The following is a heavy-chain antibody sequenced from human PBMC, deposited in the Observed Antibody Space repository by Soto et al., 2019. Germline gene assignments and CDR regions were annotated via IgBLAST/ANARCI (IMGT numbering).Heavy chain of an antibody. D-gene: IGHD5-18*01. CDR3: ARVDTAMGGYFDY. CDR1: GYSISSGYY. CDR2: IYHSGST. V-gene: IGHV4-38-2*01. Sequence: SETLSLTCAVSGYSISSGYYWGWIRQPPGKGLEWIGSIYHSGSTYYNPSLKSRVTISVDTSKNQFSLKLSSVTAADTAVYYCARVDTAMGGYFDYWGQGTLVTVSS. J-gene: IGHJ4*02.